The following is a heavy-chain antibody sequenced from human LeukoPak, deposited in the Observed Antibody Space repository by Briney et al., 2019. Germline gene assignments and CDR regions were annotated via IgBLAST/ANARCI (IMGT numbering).Heavy chain of an antibody. CDR2: ISWNSGSI. CDR3: AKGHYGSGSYYSFIIDY. V-gene: IGHV3-9*01. CDR1: GFTFDDYA. D-gene: IGHD3-10*01. J-gene: IGHJ4*02. Sequence: PGGSLRLSCAASGFTFDDYAMHWVRQAPGKGLEWVSGISWNSGSIGYADSVKGRFTISRDNAKNSLYLQMNSLRAEDTAFYYCAKGHYGSGSYYSFIIDYWGQGTLVTVSS.